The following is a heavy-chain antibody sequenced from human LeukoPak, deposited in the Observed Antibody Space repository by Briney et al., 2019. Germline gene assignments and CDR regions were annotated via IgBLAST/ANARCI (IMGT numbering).Heavy chain of an antibody. CDR2: INRNSGGT. V-gene: IGHV1-2*02. Sequence: AAVKVSCKASGYTFTGYYMHWVRQAPGQGLEWMGLINRNSGGTNYEKKFQGRVTMTRDTSISTAYMELSRLRSDDTAVYYCARVDGVAGLEFDYWGQGTLVTVSS. CDR1: GYTFTGYY. D-gene: IGHD3-3*01. J-gene: IGHJ4*02. CDR3: ARVDGVAGLEFDY.